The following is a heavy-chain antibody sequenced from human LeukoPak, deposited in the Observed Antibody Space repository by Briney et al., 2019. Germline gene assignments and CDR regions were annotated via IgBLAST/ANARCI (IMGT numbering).Heavy chain of an antibody. CDR1: GGSISSGGYY. CDR2: IYHSGST. D-gene: IGHD1-26*01. J-gene: IGHJ6*03. V-gene: IGHV4-30-2*01. CDR3: ARARTPTTTRYYYYYMDV. Sequence: PSETLSLTCTVSGGSISSGGYYWSWIRQPPGKGLEWIGYIYHSGSTYYNPSLKSRVTISVDTSKNQFSLKLSSVTAADTAVYYCARARTPTTTRYYYYYMDVWGKGTTVTVSS.